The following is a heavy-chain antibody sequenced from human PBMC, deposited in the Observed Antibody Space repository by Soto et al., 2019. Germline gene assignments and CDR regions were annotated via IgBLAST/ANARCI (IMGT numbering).Heavy chain of an antibody. CDR2: ISYDGSNK. J-gene: IGHJ4*02. V-gene: IGHV3-30*18. CDR1: GFTFSSYG. D-gene: IGHD5-12*01. Sequence: PGGSLRLSCAASGFTFSSYGMHWVRQAPGKGLEWVAVISYDGSNKYYADSVKGRFTISRDNSKNTLYLQMNSLRAEDTAVYYCAKDFYSGYDEYYFDYWGQGTLVTVSS. CDR3: AKDFYSGYDEYYFDY.